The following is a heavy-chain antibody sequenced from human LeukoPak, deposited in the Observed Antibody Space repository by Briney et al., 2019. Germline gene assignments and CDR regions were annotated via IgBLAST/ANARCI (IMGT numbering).Heavy chain of an antibody. D-gene: IGHD6-13*01. CDR1: GGSISSYY. CDR3: ARDGPYSSSWYGPNRYYYYGMDV. CDR2: IYYSGST. Sequence: SETLSLTCTVSGGSISSYYWSWIRQPPGKGLEWIGYIYYSGSTNYNPSLKSRVTISVDTSKNQFSLKLSSVTAADTAVYYCARDGPYSSSWYGPNRYYYYGMDVWGQGTTVTVSS. J-gene: IGHJ6*02. V-gene: IGHV4-59*12.